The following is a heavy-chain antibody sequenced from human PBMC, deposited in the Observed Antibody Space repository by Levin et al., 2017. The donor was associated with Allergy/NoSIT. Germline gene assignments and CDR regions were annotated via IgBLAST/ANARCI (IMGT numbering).Heavy chain of an antibody. J-gene: IGHJ4*02. Sequence: PSETLSLTCTVSGASIRRSTYYWGWIRQPPGKGLEWIGSMYYSGSTYYNPSLKSRVIISVDTSKNQFSLRLSSVTAADTSVYYCARHVGATSYDILTGFDFWGQGNRVTVSS. CDR1: GASIRRSTYY. CDR2: MYYSGST. CDR3: ARHVGATSYDILTGFDF. V-gene: IGHV4-39*01. D-gene: IGHD3-9*01.